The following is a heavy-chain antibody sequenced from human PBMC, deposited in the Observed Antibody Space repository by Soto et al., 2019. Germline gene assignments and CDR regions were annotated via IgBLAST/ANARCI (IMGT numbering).Heavy chain of an antibody. CDR3: ARDDIVVVVAATSDYYYYYGMDV. V-gene: IGHV1-69*01. Sequence: VKVSCKASGGTFSSYAISWVRQAPGEGLEWMGGIIPIFGTANYAQKFQGRVTITAGESTTTAYMELSTLRSEDTAVYYCARDDIVVVVAATSDYYYYYGMDVWGQGSRVTVSS. CDR1: GGTFSSYA. D-gene: IGHD2-15*01. CDR2: IIPIFGTA. J-gene: IGHJ6*01.